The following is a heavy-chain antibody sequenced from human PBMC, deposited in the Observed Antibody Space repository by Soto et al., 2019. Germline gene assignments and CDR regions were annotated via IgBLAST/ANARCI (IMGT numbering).Heavy chain of an antibody. D-gene: IGHD1-26*01. CDR2: VYSIGST. J-gene: IGHJ4*02. V-gene: IGHV3-53*01. CDR1: GFTVSSYY. Sequence: QLVESGGGLIQPGGSLRLSCAASGFTVSSYYMSWVRQAPGKGLEWVSVVYSIGSTYYADSVKGRFTISRDISKNMIYLQMDSLRAEDTAVYYCAREGMGFGYWGQGTLVTVSS. CDR3: AREGMGFGY.